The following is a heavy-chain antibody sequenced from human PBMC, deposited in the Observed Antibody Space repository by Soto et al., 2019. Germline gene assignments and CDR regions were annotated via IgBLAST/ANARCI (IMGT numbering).Heavy chain of an antibody. CDR2: IWYDGSEK. CDR3: ARQSLGNIRLRGFDY. CDR1: GFTFSSYG. Sequence: QVQLVESGGGVVQPGRSLRLSCAASGFTFSSYGMHWVRQAPGKGLEWVAVIWYDGSEKYYADSVKGRFTISRDNSKNTLYLQMNSLRAEDTAVDYCARQSLGNIRLRGFDYWGQGALVTVSS. J-gene: IGHJ4*02. D-gene: IGHD1-1*01. V-gene: IGHV3-33*01.